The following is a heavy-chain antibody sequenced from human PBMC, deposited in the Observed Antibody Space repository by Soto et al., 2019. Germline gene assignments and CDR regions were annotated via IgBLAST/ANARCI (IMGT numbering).Heavy chain of an antibody. CDR2: IGPSSIYI. J-gene: IGHJ4*02. Sequence: EVQLVESGGGLVKPGGSLRLSCAVSGFTFSSYSMNWVRQAPGKGLEWVSSIGPSSIYIYHADSVKGRFTISRDNAKNSRYLLMNSVRAEDTAVYYCAREKTSMGSVFWGQGTLVTVSS. CDR3: AREKTSMGSVF. CDR1: GFTFSSYS. V-gene: IGHV3-21*01.